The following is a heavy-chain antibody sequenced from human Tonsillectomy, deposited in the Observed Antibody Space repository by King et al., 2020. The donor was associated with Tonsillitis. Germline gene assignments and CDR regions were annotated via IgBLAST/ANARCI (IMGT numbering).Heavy chain of an antibody. J-gene: IGHJ3*02. V-gene: IGHV3-21*01. Sequence: VQLVESGGGLVKPGGSLRLSCAASGFTFSDYIMNWVRKAPGKGLEWVSSISSSSSYISYADSVKGRFTISRDNAKNSLYLQMNSLRAEDTAMYYCARDSTVTTGLHTYAFDIWGQGTMVTVSS. D-gene: IGHD4-17*01. CDR1: GFTFSDYI. CDR3: ARDSTVTTGLHTYAFDI. CDR2: ISSSSSYI.